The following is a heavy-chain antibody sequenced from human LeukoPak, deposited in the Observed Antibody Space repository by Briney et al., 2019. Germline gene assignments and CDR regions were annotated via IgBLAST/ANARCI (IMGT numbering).Heavy chain of an antibody. J-gene: IGHJ5*02. Sequence: SETLSLTCTVSGGSISNYYWSWIRQPPGKGLEWIGFIYYSGSTNYNPSLKSRVIISVDTSKNQFSLKLSSVTAADTAVYYCARQGTTVTSNWFDRWGQGTLVTVSS. CDR2: IYYSGST. D-gene: IGHD4-17*01. CDR1: GGSISNYY. V-gene: IGHV4-59*01. CDR3: ARQGTTVTSNWFDR.